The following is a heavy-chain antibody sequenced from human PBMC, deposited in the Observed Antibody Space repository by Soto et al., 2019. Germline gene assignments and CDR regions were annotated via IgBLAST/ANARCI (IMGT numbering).Heavy chain of an antibody. V-gene: IGHV1-18*01. J-gene: IGHJ4*02. Sequence: QVQRVQSGAEVKKPGASVKVSCKASGYSFTSYGISWVRQAPGQGLEWMGWISAYNGNTKYEQKLQGRVTMTTDTYTSTAYMELSSLRSDVTAVYYWARDLAVALIDYWGQGTLVTVSS. CDR2: ISAYNGNT. D-gene: IGHD6-19*01. CDR1: GYSFTSYG. CDR3: ARDLAVALIDY.